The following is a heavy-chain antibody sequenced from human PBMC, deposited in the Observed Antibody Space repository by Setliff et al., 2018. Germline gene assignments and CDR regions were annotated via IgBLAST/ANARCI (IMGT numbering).Heavy chain of an antibody. V-gene: IGHV4-34*01. CDR2: IYHSGST. D-gene: IGHD2-2*02. CDR3: ARDREYCSRTSCYIDY. J-gene: IGHJ4*02. Sequence: PSETLSLTCSVSGDSVTSHYWSWVRQPPGKGLEWIGEIYHSGSTNYNPSLKSRVTISVDTSKNQFSLKLSSVTAADTAVYYCARDREYCSRTSCYIDYWGQGALVTVSS. CDR1: GDSVTSHY.